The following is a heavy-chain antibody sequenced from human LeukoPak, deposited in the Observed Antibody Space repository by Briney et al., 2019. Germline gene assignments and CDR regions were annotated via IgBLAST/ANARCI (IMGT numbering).Heavy chain of an antibody. Sequence: ASVKVSCKASGYTFTTYGLSWVRQAPGQGLEWMGWITTYNGDTDYAQKLQGRVTMTTDTSTSTAYMELRSLRSDDTAVYYCAIVLPYFGYWGQGTLLTVSS. CDR3: AIVLPYFGY. CDR1: GYTFTTYG. CDR2: ITTYNGDT. V-gene: IGHV1-18*01. D-gene: IGHD3-10*01. J-gene: IGHJ4*02.